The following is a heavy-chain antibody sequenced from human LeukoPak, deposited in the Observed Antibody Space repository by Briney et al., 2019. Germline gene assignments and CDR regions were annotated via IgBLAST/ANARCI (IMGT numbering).Heavy chain of an antibody. J-gene: IGHJ4*02. CDR3: ARGGIRFIDY. D-gene: IGHD3-10*01. Sequence: GGSLRLSCAASGFTFSSYSMNWVRQAPGKGLVWVSRINSDGTSTNYADSVKGRFTFSRDNAKNTLFLQMNSLRAEDTAVYYCARGGIRFIDYWGQGTLVTVSS. CDR2: INSDGTST. CDR1: GFTFSSYS. V-gene: IGHV3-74*01.